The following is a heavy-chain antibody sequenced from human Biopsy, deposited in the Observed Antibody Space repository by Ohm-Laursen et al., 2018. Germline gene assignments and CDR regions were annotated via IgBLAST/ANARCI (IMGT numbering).Heavy chain of an antibody. V-gene: IGHV3-33*01. CDR2: IWYDGSNK. D-gene: IGHD3-10*01. J-gene: IGHJ6*02. CDR1: GFTFSSYG. CDR3: ARDRYYGSESYYSHYNMDV. Sequence: SLRLSCAASGFTFSSYGIHWVRQAPGKGLEWVAVIWYDGSNKYSADSVKGRFSISRDNSKNTVYLQMNSLRAADTAVYYCARDRYYGSESYYSHYNMDVWGQRTTVSVSS.